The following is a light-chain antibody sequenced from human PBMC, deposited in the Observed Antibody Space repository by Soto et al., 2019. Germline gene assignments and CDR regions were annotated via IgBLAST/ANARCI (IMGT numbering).Light chain of an antibody. Sequence: QSVLTQQPSASGTPGQRVTMPCSGSTSNIGSNSVCWYQQLPGTAPKLLIYRNDQRPSGVPDRFSGSKSGTSASLAISGLRSEDEAEYYCAAWDDSLTGPVFGGGTKVTVL. CDR3: AAWDDSLTGPV. V-gene: IGLV1-47*01. CDR1: TSNIGSNS. CDR2: RND. J-gene: IGLJ2*01.